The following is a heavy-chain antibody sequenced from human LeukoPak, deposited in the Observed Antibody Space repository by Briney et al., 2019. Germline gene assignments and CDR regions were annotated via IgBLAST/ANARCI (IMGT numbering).Heavy chain of an antibody. CDR1: GYTFTSYY. CDR2: INPNSGGT. J-gene: IGHJ2*01. D-gene: IGHD6-19*01. Sequence: GASVKVPCKASGYTFTSYYMHWVRQAPGQGLEWMGWINPNSGGTNYAQKFQGRVTMTRDTSISTAYMELSRLRSDDTAVYYCARIVAVAGTGYFDLWGRGTLVTVSS. CDR3: ARIVAVAGTGYFDL. V-gene: IGHV1-2*02.